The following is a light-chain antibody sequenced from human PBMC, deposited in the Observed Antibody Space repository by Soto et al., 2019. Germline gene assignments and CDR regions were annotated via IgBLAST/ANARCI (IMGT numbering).Light chain of an antibody. Sequence: DIQMTQSPSSVSASVGDRVTITCRSSQGISTWLAWYQQNPGKAPNLLIFAASSLQSGIPSRFSGRGSGTDFTLTISSLQPEDFATYYCQQANSFPHTFGGGTKVDIK. CDR1: QGISTW. CDR3: QQANSFPHT. CDR2: AAS. V-gene: IGKV1-12*01. J-gene: IGKJ4*01.